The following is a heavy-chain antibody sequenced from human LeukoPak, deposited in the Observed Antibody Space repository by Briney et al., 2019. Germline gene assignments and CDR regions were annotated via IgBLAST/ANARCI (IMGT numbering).Heavy chain of an antibody. Sequence: PGESLKISCKASGYTFSNYWIGWVRQMPGKGLEWVGIVYPGDSDTRYSPSFQGQVTISADKSISTAYLQWSSLKASDTAMYYCARSYYYGSGNLYYGMDVWGQGTTATVSS. CDR3: ARSYYYGSGNLYYGMDV. CDR1: GYTFSNYW. CDR2: VYPGDSDT. V-gene: IGHV5-51*01. J-gene: IGHJ6*02. D-gene: IGHD3-10*01.